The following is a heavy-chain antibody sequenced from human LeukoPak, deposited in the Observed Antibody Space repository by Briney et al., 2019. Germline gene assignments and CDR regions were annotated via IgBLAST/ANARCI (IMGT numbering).Heavy chain of an antibody. CDR3: ARIYYDFWSGPRYYYYMDV. Sequence: PSETLSLTCAVYGGSFSGYYWSWIRQPPGKGLEWIGEINHSGSTNYNPSLKSRVTISVDMSKNQFSLKLSSVTAADTAVYYCARIYYDFWSGPRYYYYMDVWGKGTTVTVSS. D-gene: IGHD3-3*01. V-gene: IGHV4-34*01. CDR2: INHSGST. CDR1: GGSFSGYY. J-gene: IGHJ6*03.